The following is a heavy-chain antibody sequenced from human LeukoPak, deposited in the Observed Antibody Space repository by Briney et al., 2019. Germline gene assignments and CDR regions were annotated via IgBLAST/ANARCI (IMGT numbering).Heavy chain of an antibody. V-gene: IGHV4-34*01. J-gene: IGHJ5*02. CDR3: ARAWGQYCSSTSCYLGPRFFNWFDP. CDR2: INHSGST. Sequence: SETLSLTCAVYGGSFSGYYWSWIRQPPGKGLEWIGEINHSGSTNYNPSLKSRVTISVDTSKNQFSLKLSSVTAADTAVYYCARAWGQYCSSTSCYLGPRFFNWFDPWGQGTLVTVSS. CDR1: GGSFSGYY. D-gene: IGHD2-2*01.